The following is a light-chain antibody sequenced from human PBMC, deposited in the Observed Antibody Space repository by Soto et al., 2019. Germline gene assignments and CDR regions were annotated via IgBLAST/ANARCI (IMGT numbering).Light chain of an antibody. CDR2: DAS. V-gene: IGKV1-5*01. CDR1: QSISSW. J-gene: IGKJ1*01. Sequence: DIQMTQSPSTLSASVGDRVTITCRASQSISSWLAWYQQKPGQAPKLLIYDASSLESGVPSRFSGSGSGTEFPLTISSLQPDDFATYYCQQYNSYPWTLGQGTKVEIK. CDR3: QQYNSYPWT.